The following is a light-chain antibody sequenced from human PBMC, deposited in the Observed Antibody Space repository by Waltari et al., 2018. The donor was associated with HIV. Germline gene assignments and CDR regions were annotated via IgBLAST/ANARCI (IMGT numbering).Light chain of an antibody. CDR3: AAWDDSLNGWV. Sequence: QSVLTQPSSASGTPGQRVAISCSGSSSNIESNTVNWYQQLPGTAPKLLSYSNNQRPSGVPDRISGSKSGTSASLAISGLQSEDEADYYCAAWDDSLNGWVFGGGTKLTVL. V-gene: IGLV1-44*01. CDR2: SNN. CDR1: SSNIESNT. J-gene: IGLJ3*02.